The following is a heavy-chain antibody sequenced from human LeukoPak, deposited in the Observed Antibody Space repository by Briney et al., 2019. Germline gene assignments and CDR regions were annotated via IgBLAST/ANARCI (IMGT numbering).Heavy chain of an antibody. CDR2: ISGSGGST. D-gene: IGHD3-9*01. V-gene: IGHV3-23*01. Sequence: GGSLRLSCAASGFTFSSYSMNWVRQAPGKGLAWVSAISGSGGSTYYADSVKGRFTISRDNSKNTLYLQMNSLRAEDTAVYYCAKTTYYDILTGYYAPNFDYWGQGTLVTVSS. CDR3: AKTTYYDILTGYYAPNFDY. CDR1: GFTFSSYS. J-gene: IGHJ4*02.